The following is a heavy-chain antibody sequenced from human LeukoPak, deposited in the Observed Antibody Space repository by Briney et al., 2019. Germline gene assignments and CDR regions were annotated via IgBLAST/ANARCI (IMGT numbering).Heavy chain of an antibody. Sequence: SETLSLTCTVSGGSISSGGYYWSWIRQHPGKGLEWIGYIYYSGSTYYNPSLKSRVTISVDTSKNQFSLKLSSVTAADTAVYYRARALNWGFSVSYWYFDLWGRGTLVTVSS. CDR1: GGSISSGGYY. D-gene: IGHD7-27*01. CDR2: IYYSGST. J-gene: IGHJ2*01. CDR3: ARALNWGFSVSYWYFDL. V-gene: IGHV4-31*03.